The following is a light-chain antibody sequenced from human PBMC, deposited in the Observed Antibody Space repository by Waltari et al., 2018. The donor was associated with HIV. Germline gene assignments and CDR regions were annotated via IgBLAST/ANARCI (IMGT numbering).Light chain of an antibody. CDR1: SSDVGAYNY. J-gene: IGLJ2*01. Sequence: QSALTQPRSVSGSPGQSVTISCTGTSSDVGAYNYVSWYQHHPNKGPKLLIYDVNKRPLGVPDRFSGSKSGNTASLTISGLQAEDEADYYCCSYADTYFVLFGGRTKLTVL. CDR2: DVN. V-gene: IGLV2-11*01. CDR3: CSYADTYFVL.